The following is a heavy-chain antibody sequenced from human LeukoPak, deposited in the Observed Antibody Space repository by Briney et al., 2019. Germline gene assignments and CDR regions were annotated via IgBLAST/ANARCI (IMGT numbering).Heavy chain of an antibody. J-gene: IGHJ6*03. CDR2: INHSGST. Sequence: SETLSLTCAVYGGSFSGYYWSWIRQPPGNGLEWIGEINHSGSTNYNPSLKSRVTISVDTSKNQFSLKLSSVAAADTTVYYCARVSSPGYYCYYMDVWGKGTTVTVSS. D-gene: IGHD2-15*01. CDR1: GGSFSGYY. V-gene: IGHV4-34*01. CDR3: ARVSSPGYYCYYMDV.